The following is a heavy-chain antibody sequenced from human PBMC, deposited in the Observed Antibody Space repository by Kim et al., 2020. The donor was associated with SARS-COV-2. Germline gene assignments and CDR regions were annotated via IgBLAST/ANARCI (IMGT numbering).Heavy chain of an antibody. Sequence: SETLSLTCTVSGGSISSSSYYWGWIRQPPGKGLEWIGSIYYSGSTYYNPSLKSRVTISVDTSKNQFSLKLSSVTAADTAVYYCARDERDSSGYYPYYYYYGMDVWGQGTTVTVSS. D-gene: IGHD3-22*01. CDR3: ARDERDSSGYYPYYYYYGMDV. CDR2: IYYSGST. J-gene: IGHJ6*02. V-gene: IGHV4-39*02. CDR1: GGSISSSSYY.